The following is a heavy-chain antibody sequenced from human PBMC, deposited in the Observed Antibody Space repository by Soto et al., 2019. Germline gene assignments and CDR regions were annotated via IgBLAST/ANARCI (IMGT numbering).Heavy chain of an antibody. CDR3: ARTRGNVVGLNLEDSYFDP. CDR1: GGSISTGDFS. D-gene: IGHD2-21*01. J-gene: IGHJ5*02. CDR2: MYHSGSP. V-gene: IGHV4-31*03. Sequence: QVQLQASGPGLVKPSQTLSLICTVSGGSISTGDFSWSWIRQHPGKGLEWIGDMYHSGSPYYNPSPKSRITISVDPSKSQCSLRLSSVTAADTAVYYCARTRGNVVGLNLEDSYFDPWGQGTLVTVSS.